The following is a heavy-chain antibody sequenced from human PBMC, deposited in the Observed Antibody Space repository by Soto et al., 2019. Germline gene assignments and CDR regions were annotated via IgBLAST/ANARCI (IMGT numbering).Heavy chain of an antibody. D-gene: IGHD6-6*01. J-gene: IGHJ6*02. V-gene: IGHV1-69*06. CDR2: IIPIFGTA. Sequence: SVKVSCKASGGTFSSYAISWVRQAPGQGLEWMGGIIPIFGTANYAQKFQGRVTITADKSTSTAYMELSSLRSEDTAVYYCASTLAARTPRGSSDYYYGMDVWGQGTRVTVSS. CDR3: ASTLAARTPRGSSDYYYGMDV. CDR1: GGTFSSYA.